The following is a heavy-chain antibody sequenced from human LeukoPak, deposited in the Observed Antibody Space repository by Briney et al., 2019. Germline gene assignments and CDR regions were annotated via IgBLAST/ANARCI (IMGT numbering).Heavy chain of an antibody. CDR3: ASRKNYYDSSGYPRGAFDI. J-gene: IGHJ3*02. Sequence: SETLSLTCAVYGGSFSGYYWSWIRQPPGKGLEWIGEINHSGSTNYNPSLKSRVAISVDTSKNQFSLKLSSVTAADTAVYYCASRKNYYDSSGYPRGAFDIWGQGTMVTDSS. D-gene: IGHD3-22*01. V-gene: IGHV4-34*01. CDR1: GGSFSGYY. CDR2: INHSGST.